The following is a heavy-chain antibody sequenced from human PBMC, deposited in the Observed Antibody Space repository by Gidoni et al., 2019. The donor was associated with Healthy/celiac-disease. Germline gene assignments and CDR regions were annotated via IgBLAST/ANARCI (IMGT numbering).Heavy chain of an antibody. CDR2: TRNKANSYTT. V-gene: IGHV3-72*01. J-gene: IGHJ3*02. D-gene: IGHD6-13*01. CDR1: GFTFSDHY. Sequence: EVQLVESGGGLVQPGGSLRLSCAASGFTFSDHYMDWVRQAPGKGLEWVGRTRNKANSYTTEYAASVKGRFTISRDDSKNSLYLQMNSLKTEDTAVYYCARVAQQQLVPAFDIWGQGTMVTVSS. CDR3: ARVAQQQLVPAFDI.